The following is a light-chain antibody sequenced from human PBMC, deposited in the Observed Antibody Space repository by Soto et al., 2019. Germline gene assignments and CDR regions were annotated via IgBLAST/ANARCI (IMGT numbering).Light chain of an antibody. Sequence: QYALTQPRSVSGSPGQSVTISCTGTSSDVGGYNYVSWYQHHPGKAPKLMIYDVTKRPSGVPDRFSGSKSGNTASLTISGLQAEDEADYYCCSYVGSYTCVFGGGTKRPS. J-gene: IGLJ3*02. V-gene: IGLV2-11*01. CDR2: DVT. CDR1: SSDVGGYNY. CDR3: CSYVGSYTCV.